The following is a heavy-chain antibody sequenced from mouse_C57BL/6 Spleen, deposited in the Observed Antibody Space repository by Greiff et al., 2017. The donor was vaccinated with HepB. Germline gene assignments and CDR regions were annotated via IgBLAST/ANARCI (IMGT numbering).Heavy chain of an antibody. CDR1: GFNIKDYY. D-gene: IGHD4-1*01. CDR3: ASKNWDEAWFAY. Sequence: EVQLQQSGAELVKPGASVKLSCTASGFNIKDYYMHWVKQRTEQGLEWIGRIDPEDGETKYAPKFQGKATITADTSSKPAYLQLSSLTSEDTAVYYCASKNWDEAWFAYWGQGTLVTVSA. CDR2: IDPEDGET. J-gene: IGHJ3*01. V-gene: IGHV14-2*01.